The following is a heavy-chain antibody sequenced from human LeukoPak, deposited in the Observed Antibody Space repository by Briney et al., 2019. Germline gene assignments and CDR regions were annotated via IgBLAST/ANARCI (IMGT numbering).Heavy chain of an antibody. CDR2: INDAGSST. CDR1: GFTFSNYW. CDR3: ARVAVAGTRSFDI. Sequence: GGSLRLSCAASGFTFSNYWMHWVRQAPGKGLVWVSRINDAGSSTNYADSVKGRFTISGDNAKNTLYLQMNSLRVEDTAVYYCARVAVAGTRSFDIWGQGTMVTVSS. D-gene: IGHD6-19*01. J-gene: IGHJ3*02. V-gene: IGHV3-74*01.